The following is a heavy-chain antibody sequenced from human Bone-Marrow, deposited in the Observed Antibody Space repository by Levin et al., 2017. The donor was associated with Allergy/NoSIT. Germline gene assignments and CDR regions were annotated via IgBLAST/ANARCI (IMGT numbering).Heavy chain of an antibody. V-gene: IGHV1-46*01. CDR3: ARLTYSSQTSGYSYVGWFDP. Sequence: ASVKVSCKASGYTFTSHYIHWVRQAPGQGLEWMGIINPSGGNTQYAQRFQGRVTMTRDTSTSTVYMELSSLRSEDTAVYYCARLTYSSQTSGYSYVGWFDPWGQGSLVTVSS. CDR2: INPSGGNT. CDR1: GYTFTSHY. J-gene: IGHJ5*02. D-gene: IGHD3-22*01.